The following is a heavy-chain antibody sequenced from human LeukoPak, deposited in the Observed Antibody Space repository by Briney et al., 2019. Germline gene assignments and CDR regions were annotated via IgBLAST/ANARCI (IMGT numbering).Heavy chain of an antibody. CDR2: VFDSGRT. CDR1: GGSMTTHH. D-gene: IGHD5-18*01. V-gene: IGHV4-59*11. Sequence: PSETLSLTCTVSGGSMTTHHWNWIRQTPGKGLEWIGYVFDSGRTKENPSLKSRVTLSADTSKNQSSLRLSSVTAADTAVYYCTTIKRGNIFGYFDFWDQGILVTVSS. J-gene: IGHJ4*02. CDR3: TTIKRGNIFGYFDF.